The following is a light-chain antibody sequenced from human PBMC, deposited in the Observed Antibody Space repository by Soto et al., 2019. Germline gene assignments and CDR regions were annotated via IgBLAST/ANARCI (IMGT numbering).Light chain of an antibody. CDR3: QQYDTWPT. J-gene: IGKJ1*01. CDR1: QSVSSRD. CDR2: ATS. Sequence: EIVLTQSPGTLSLSPGERATLSCRASQSVSSRDLAWYQQKPGQAPRLLIYATSSRAAGIPDRFSGSGSGTDFTLTISSLQSEDFALYYCQQYDTWPTFGQGTKVEIK. V-gene: IGKV3-20*01.